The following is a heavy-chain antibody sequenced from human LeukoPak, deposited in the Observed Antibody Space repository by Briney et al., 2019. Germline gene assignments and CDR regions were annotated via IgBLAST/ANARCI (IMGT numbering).Heavy chain of an antibody. Sequence: GGSLRLSCAASGFTFSGSAFHWVRQASGKGLEWVGRIRSKANSYATDYAASVRGRFTFSRDDSKNMLYLQMNSLKSEDTAVYYCSTLTSRGLSDSWGQGTLVTVSS. CDR2: IRSKANSYAT. V-gene: IGHV3-73*01. CDR1: GFTFSGSA. CDR3: STLTSRGLSDS. J-gene: IGHJ4*02. D-gene: IGHD4-11*01.